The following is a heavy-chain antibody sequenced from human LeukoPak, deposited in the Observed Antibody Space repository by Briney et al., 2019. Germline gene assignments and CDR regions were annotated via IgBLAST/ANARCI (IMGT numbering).Heavy chain of an antibody. CDR1: DGSFSGYY. CDR3: ARVVSRRNSSSRLRGGNWFDP. J-gene: IGHJ5*02. Sequence: SETLSLTCAVYDGSFSGYYWSWIRQPPGKGLEWIGEINHSGSTNYNPSLKSRVTISVDTSKNQFSLKLSSVTAADTAVYYCARVVSRRNSSSRLRGGNWFDPWGQGTLVTVSS. D-gene: IGHD6-6*01. CDR2: INHSGST. V-gene: IGHV4-34*01.